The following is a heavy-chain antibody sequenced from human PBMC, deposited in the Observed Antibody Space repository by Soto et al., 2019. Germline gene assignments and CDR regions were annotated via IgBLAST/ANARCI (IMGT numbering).Heavy chain of an antibody. CDR3: ASSYGSGYRAFDY. Sequence: QVQLVQSGAEVKRPGSSGKVSCKGSDDTFTFYSINWVRQAPGLGLEWMGRINPILSMSNYAQRFQGRVTMTADKSTSTAYMELSSLRSEDTAIYYCASSYGSGYRAFDYWGQGALVTVSS. CDR1: DDTFTFYS. V-gene: IGHV1-69*02. D-gene: IGHD3-10*01. J-gene: IGHJ4*02. CDR2: INPILSMS.